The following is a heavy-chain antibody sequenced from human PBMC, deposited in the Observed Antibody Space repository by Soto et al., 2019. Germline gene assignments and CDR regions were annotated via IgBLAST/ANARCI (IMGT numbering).Heavy chain of an antibody. CDR1: GYTFTSYE. Sequence: GASETVSCKASGYTFTSYEINWVRQDTGQGLEWMGLMNPNSGNTGYAQKFQGRVTMTRNTSISTAYMGLSSLRSEDTAVYSCARSSGWYYYWGQGTLVTVSS. CDR3: ARSSGWYYY. D-gene: IGHD6-19*01. CDR2: MNPNSGNT. J-gene: IGHJ4*02. V-gene: IGHV1-8*01.